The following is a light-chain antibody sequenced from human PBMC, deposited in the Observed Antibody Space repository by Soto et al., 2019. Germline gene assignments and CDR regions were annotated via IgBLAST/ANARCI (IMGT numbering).Light chain of an antibody. CDR2: VNSDGSH. Sequence: QPVLTQSPSASASLGASVTLTCTLSSGHSSYAIAWHQQQPEKGPRYLMKVNSDGSHNKGDGIPDRFSGFSSGAEPYRTISSLQAEDEAGYYCHTSGAVFSVVFGGWTQLT. CDR3: HTSGAVFSVV. CDR1: SGHSSYA. J-gene: IGLJ2*01. V-gene: IGLV4-69*01.